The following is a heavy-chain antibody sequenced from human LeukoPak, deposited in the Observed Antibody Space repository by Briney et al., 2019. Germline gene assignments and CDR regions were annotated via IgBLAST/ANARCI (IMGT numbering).Heavy chain of an antibody. CDR1: GFTFSSYG. Sequence: GGSLRLSCAASGFTFSSYGMHWVRQAPGKGLEWVAVISYDGSNKYYADSVKGRFTISRDNSKNTLYLQMNSLRAEDTAVYYCAKDWYGVIDRGNQLYDAFDIWGQGTMVTVSS. CDR3: AKDWYGVIDRGNQLYDAFDI. CDR2: ISYDGSNK. V-gene: IGHV3-30*18. D-gene: IGHD4-23*01. J-gene: IGHJ3*02.